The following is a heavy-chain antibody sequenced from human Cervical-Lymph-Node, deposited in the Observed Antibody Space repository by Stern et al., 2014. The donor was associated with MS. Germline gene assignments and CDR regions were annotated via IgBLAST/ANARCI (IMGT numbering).Heavy chain of an antibody. V-gene: IGHV1-46*04. CDR2: INPIDGST. Sequence: VQLVESGAEVKKPGASVKVSCKASGYIFTSYYMHWVRQAPGQGLEWMGIINPIDGSTTYSQKLQGRVTMTRDTSTSTVHMELSSLRSEDTAVYYCARDPLYCTNGVCHVFDYWGQGTLVTVSS. CDR3: ARDPLYCTNGVCHVFDY. J-gene: IGHJ4*02. D-gene: IGHD2-8*01. CDR1: GYIFTSYY.